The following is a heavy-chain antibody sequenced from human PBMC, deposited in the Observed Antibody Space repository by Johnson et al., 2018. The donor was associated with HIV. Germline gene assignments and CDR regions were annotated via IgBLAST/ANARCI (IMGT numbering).Heavy chain of an antibody. J-gene: IGHJ3*02. CDR1: GFTFRSYG. CDR2: VWYDGSNK. V-gene: IGHV3-30*02. CDR3: ANSYSSSSGNNDYAFDI. D-gene: IGHD6-6*01. Sequence: QMLLVESGGGVVQPGGSLRLSCAASGFTFRSYGMHWVRQAPGKGLAWVAGVWYDGSNKYYADSVKGRFTISRDNSKNTLYLQMNSLRAEDTAVYYCANSYSSSSGNNDYAFDIWGQGTMVTVSS.